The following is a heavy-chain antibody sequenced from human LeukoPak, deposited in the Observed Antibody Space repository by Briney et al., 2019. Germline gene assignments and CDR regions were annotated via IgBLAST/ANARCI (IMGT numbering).Heavy chain of an antibody. Sequence: ASVKVSCKASGYTFTGYYMHWVRQAPGQGLEWMGWINPNSGGTNYAQKFQGRVTMTRDTSISTAYMELNSLRAEDTAVYYCARDKLEGSYNWFDPWGQGTLVTVSS. V-gene: IGHV1-2*02. D-gene: IGHD1-1*01. J-gene: IGHJ5*02. CDR1: GYTFTGYY. CDR2: INPNSGGT. CDR3: ARDKLEGSYNWFDP.